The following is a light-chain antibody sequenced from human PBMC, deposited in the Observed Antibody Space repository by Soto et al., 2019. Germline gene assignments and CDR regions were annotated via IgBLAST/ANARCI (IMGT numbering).Light chain of an antibody. V-gene: IGKV3-15*01. CDR2: CAS. Sequence: IEVTKSAATLCLSPGERATLPWRASQRLXSNFGWYERKPGQAPRLLXACASTMATGSPARLSGSGSGTDFTLTISSVEPDDFAVYICQQRSNGPPTFGQGTRLEIK. CDR1: QRLXSN. CDR3: QQRSNGPPT. J-gene: IGKJ5*01.